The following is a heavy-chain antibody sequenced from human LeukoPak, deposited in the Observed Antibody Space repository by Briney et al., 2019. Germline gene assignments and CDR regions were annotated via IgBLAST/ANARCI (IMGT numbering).Heavy chain of an antibody. D-gene: IGHD3-9*01. CDR3: ARGPERKYYDILTGYLNWYFDL. V-gene: IGHV3-21*01. Sequence: GGSLRLSCAASGFTFSSYSMNWVRQAPGKGLEWVPSISSSSSYIYYADSVKGRFTISRDNAKNSLYLQMNSLRAEDTAVYYCARGPERKYYDILTGYLNWYFDLWGRGTLVTVSS. J-gene: IGHJ2*01. CDR2: ISSSSSYI. CDR1: GFTFSSYS.